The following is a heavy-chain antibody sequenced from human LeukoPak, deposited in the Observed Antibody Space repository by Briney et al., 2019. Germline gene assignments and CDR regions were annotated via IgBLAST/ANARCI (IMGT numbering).Heavy chain of an antibody. CDR3: ARDLYYYGSGSNWFDP. CDR2: IYTSGST. V-gene: IGHV4-61*02. D-gene: IGHD3-10*01. CDR1: GGSISSGSYY. J-gene: IGHJ5*02. Sequence: PSQTLSLTCTVSGGSISSGSYYWSWLRQPAGKGLEWIGRIYTSGSTNYNPSLKSRVTISIDTSKNQFSLRLSSVTAADTAVYYCARDLYYYGSGSNWFDPWGQGTLVTVSS.